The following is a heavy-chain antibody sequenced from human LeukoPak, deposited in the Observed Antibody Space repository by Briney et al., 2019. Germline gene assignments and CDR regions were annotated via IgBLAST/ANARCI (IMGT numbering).Heavy chain of an antibody. Sequence: GGSLRLSCAASGFTISYNYMSWVRQAPGKGLQWVSVIYSNTSAYYADSVKGRFTISRDNAKNSLFLQMNSLRAEDTAVYYCVRDGDYYDSSGTYDRLDYWGQGTLVTVSS. CDR3: VRDGDYYDSSGTYDRLDY. J-gene: IGHJ4*02. V-gene: IGHV3-66*01. D-gene: IGHD3-22*01. CDR2: IYSNTSA. CDR1: GFTISYNY.